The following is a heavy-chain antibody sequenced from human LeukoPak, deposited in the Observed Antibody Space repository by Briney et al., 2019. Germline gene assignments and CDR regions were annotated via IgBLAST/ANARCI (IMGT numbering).Heavy chain of an antibody. CDR1: GGTFSSYA. Sequence: SVKVSCKASGGTFSSYAISWVRQAPGQGLEWMGGIIPIFGTANYAQKFQGRVTITADESTSTAYMELSSLRSEDTAVYYCARWITMVRGVISARGFDYWGQGTLVTVSS. CDR3: ARWITMVRGVISARGFDY. D-gene: IGHD3-10*01. CDR2: IIPIFGTA. V-gene: IGHV1-69*13. J-gene: IGHJ4*02.